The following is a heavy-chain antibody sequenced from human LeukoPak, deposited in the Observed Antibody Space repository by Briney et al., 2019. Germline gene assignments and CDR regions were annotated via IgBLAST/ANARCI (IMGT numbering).Heavy chain of an antibody. CDR1: GFTFSSYW. D-gene: IGHD6-19*01. J-gene: IGHJ3*02. CDR3: ATSQTTSGRYGNAFDI. CDR2: IKQDGSEK. Sequence: GGSLRLSCAASGFTFSSYWMSWVRQAAGKGLEWVANIKQDGSEKYYVDSVKGRFTISRDNTKNSLYLQMNTLRAEDTAVYHCATSQTTSGRYGNAFDIWGQGTMVTVSS. V-gene: IGHV3-7*01.